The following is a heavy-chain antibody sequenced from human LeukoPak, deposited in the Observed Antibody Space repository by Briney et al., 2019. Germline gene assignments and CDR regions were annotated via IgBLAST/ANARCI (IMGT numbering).Heavy chain of an antibody. V-gene: IGHV4-59*01. D-gene: IGHD6-13*01. J-gene: IGHJ4*02. Sequence: TSETLSLTCTVSGGSISSYYWSWIRQPPGKGLEWIGYIYYSGSTNYNPSLKSRVTISVDTSKNQFSLKLSSVTAADTAVYYCAREAEYSSSWYKGRGYYFDYWGQGTLVTVSS. CDR3: AREAEYSSSWYKGRGYYFDY. CDR1: GGSISSYY. CDR2: IYYSGST.